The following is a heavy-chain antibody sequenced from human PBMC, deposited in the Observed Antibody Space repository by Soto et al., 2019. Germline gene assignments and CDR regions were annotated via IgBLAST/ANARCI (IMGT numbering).Heavy chain of an antibody. J-gene: IGHJ5*02. CDR1: GGSISSGGYY. D-gene: IGHD2-15*01. Sequence: QVQLQESGPGLVKPSQTLSLTCTVSGGSISSGGYYWSWIRQHPGKGLEWIGYIYYSGSTYYNPSLKSRVTISVDTSKNQFSLKLTSLTAADTAVYYCTREIIRAGVVGFPESWGQGTLVTVSS. V-gene: IGHV4-31*03. CDR2: IYYSGST. CDR3: TREIIRAGVVGFPES.